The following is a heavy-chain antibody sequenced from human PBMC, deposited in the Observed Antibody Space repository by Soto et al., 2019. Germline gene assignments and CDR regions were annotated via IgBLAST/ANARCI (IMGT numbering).Heavy chain of an antibody. D-gene: IGHD6-13*01. V-gene: IGHV1-69*12. CDR3: ARTEIAAAGPTKYYYYGMDV. CDR2: IIPMSGIA. Sequence: QVQLVQSGAEVKKPGSSVKVSCKASGGTFSKYAISWVRQAPGQGLEWMGGIIPMSGIANYAQKFQGRVTINADESTSTAYMELSSLRSEDTAVFYCARTEIAAAGPTKYYYYGMDVWGQGTTVTVSS. CDR1: GGTFSKYA. J-gene: IGHJ6*02.